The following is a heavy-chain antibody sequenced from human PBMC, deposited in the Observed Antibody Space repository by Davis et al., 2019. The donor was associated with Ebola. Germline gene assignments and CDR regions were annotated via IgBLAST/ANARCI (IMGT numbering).Heavy chain of an antibody. Sequence: PGGSLRLSCAASGFTFNIYAVSWVRQAPGKGLEWVSSLTRTGGTTYYSDSVKGRFTISRDNSQNTLYLQMSSLRTEDTAVYFCAKDRPNYYGTDGHYYRSGGDSWGQGTLVTVSS. CDR2: LTRTGGTT. CDR3: AKDRPNYYGTDGHYYRSGGDS. V-gene: IGHV3-23*01. D-gene: IGHD5-24*01. CDR1: GFTFNIYA. J-gene: IGHJ4*02.